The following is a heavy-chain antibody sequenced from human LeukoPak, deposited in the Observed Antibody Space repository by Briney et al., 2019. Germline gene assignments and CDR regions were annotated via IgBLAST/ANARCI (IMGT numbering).Heavy chain of an antibody. V-gene: IGHV1-2*02. CDR1: GYTFTGYY. CDR2: INPNSGGT. D-gene: IGHD6-19*01. Sequence: GASVKVSCKASGYTFTGYYMHWVRQAPGQGLEWMGWINPNSGGTNYAQKFQGRVTMTRDTSISTAYMELSRLRSDDTAVYYCARDRGIAVAGRSWFDPWGQGTLVTVSS. J-gene: IGHJ5*02. CDR3: ARDRGIAVAGRSWFDP.